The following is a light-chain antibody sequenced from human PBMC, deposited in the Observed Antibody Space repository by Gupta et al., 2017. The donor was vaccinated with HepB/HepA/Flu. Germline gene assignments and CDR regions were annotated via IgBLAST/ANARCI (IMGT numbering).Light chain of an antibody. CDR1: QSVSSSY. Sequence: EIVLTQSPGTLSLSPGARATLSCRASQSVSSSYLAWYQQKPVQAPILLIYGASSRATGIPDRFSGSGSGTDVTLTISRLEPEDFAMYDGQQYGRSPWRFGQGTKVEIK. J-gene: IGKJ1*01. CDR2: GAS. V-gene: IGKV3-20*01. CDR3: QQYGRSPWR.